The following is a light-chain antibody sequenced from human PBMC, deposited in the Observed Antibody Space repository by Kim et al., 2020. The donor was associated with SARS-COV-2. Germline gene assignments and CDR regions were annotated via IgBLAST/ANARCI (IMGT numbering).Light chain of an antibody. CDR2: GKN. CDR1: SLRSYY. J-gene: IGLJ2*01. V-gene: IGLV3-19*01. Sequence: SSELTQDSAVSVALGQTVRITCQGDSLRSYYASWYQQKPGQAPVLVIYGKNNRPSGIPDRFSGSSSGNTASLTITGAQAEDEADYYCNSRDSSGNHRVVF. CDR3: NSRDSSGNHRVV.